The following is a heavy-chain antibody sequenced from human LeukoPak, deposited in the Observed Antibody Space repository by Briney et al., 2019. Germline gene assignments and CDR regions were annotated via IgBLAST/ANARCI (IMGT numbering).Heavy chain of an antibody. J-gene: IGHJ3*02. V-gene: IGHV3-48*01. CDR3: ARDHENCGGNSNAFDI. CDR2: ISSSSSTI. CDR1: GFTFSNYS. Sequence: GGSLRLSCAASGFTFSNYSMNWVCQAPGKGMERVSYISSSSSTIYYADSVKGRFTISRDNAKNSLYLQMNSLRAEDTAVYYCARDHENCGGNSNAFDIWGQGTMVTVSS. D-gene: IGHD4-23*01.